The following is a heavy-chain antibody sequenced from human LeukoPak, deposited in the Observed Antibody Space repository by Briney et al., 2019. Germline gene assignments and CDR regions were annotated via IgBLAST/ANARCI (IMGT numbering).Heavy chain of an antibody. V-gene: IGHV4-31*03. CDR1: GGSISSGGYY. CDR3: ARDPTYYYDSSGYSN. J-gene: IGHJ4*02. Sequence: PSETLSLTCTVSGGSISSGGYYWSWIHQHPGKGLEWIGYIYYSGSTYYNPSLKSRVTISVDTSKNQFSLKLSSVTAADTAVYYCARDPTYYYDSSGYSNWGQGTLVTVSS. CDR2: IYYSGST. D-gene: IGHD3-22*01.